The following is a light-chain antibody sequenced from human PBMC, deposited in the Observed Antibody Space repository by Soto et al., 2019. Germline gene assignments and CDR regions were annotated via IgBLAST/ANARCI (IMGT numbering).Light chain of an antibody. CDR1: QSVSSY. CDR2: DAS. V-gene: IGKV3-11*01. CDR3: QQRSNWPPSWT. Sequence: EIVLTQSPATLSLSPGERATLSCRASQSVSSYLAWYQQTPGQAPRLLIYDASNRATGIPARFSGSESGTDFTLTISSLEPEDFAVYYCQQRSNWPPSWTFGQGTKVEIK. J-gene: IGKJ1*01.